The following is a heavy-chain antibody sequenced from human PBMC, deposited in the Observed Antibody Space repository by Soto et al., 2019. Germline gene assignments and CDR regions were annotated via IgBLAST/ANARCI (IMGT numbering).Heavy chain of an antibody. CDR2: MNPNSGNT. CDR1: GYTFTSYD. V-gene: IGHV1-8*01. D-gene: IGHD5-12*01. CDR3: ARPEMATKGLFNY. Sequence: GASVKVSRKASGYTFTSYDINWVRQATGQGLEWMGWMNPNSGNTGYAQKFQGRVTMTRNTSISTAYMELSSLRSEDTAVYYCARPEMATKGLFNYWGQGTLVTVSS. J-gene: IGHJ4*02.